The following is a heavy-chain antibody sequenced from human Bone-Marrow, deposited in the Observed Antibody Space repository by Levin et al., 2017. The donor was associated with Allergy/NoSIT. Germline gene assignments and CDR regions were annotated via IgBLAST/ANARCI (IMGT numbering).Heavy chain of an antibody. CDR3: AKGSIAARPRFDYFDY. J-gene: IGHJ4*02. Sequence: GASVKVSCAASGFTFSSYAMSWVRQAPGKGLEWVSAISGSGGSTYYADSVKGRFTISRDNSKNTLYLQMNSLRAEDTAVYYCAKGSIAARPRFDYFDYWGQGTLVTVSS. CDR1: GFTFSSYA. CDR2: ISGSGGST. V-gene: IGHV3-23*01. D-gene: IGHD6-6*01.